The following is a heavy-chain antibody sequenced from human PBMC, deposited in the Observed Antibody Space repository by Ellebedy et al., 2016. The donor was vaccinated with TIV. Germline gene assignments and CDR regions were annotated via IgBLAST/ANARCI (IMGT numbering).Heavy chain of an antibody. D-gene: IGHD3-22*01. V-gene: IGHV2-5*01. CDR2: IYWNDDK. CDR1: GFSLSTSGVG. J-gene: IGHJ4*02. CDR3: AQGYYYDSSGYWDY. Sequence: SGPTLVXPPQPLTLTCTFSGFSLSTSGVGVGWIRQPPGKALEWLALIYWNDDKRYSPSLKSRLTITKDTSKNQVVLTMTNMDPVDTATYYCAQGYYYDSSGYWDYWGQGTLVTVSS.